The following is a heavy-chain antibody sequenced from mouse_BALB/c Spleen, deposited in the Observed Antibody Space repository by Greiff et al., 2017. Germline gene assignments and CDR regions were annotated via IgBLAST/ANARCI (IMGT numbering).Heavy chain of an antibody. CDR3: ARSYGNYGEGYAMDY. V-gene: IGHV3-8*02. CDR2: ISYSGST. CDR1: GDSITSGY. D-gene: IGHD2-1*01. J-gene: IGHJ4*01. Sequence: EVMLVESGPSLVKPSQTLSLTCSVTGDSITSGYWNWIRKFPGNKLEYMGYISYSGSTYYNPSLKSRISITRDTSKNQYYLQLNSVTTEDTATYYCARSYGNYGEGYAMDYWGQGTSVTVSS.